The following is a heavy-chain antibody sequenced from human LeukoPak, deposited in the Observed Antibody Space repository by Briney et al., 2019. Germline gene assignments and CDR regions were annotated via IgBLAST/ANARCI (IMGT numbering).Heavy chain of an antibody. D-gene: IGHD2-2*01. V-gene: IGHV3-48*01. CDR3: ARDPEGFVVVPAAPLGE. CDR1: GFTFSSYS. Sequence: GGSLRLSCAASGFTFSSYSMNWVRQAPGKGLEWVSYISSSSSTIYYADSVKGRFTISRDNAKNSLYLQMNSLRAEDTAVYCCARDPEGFVVVPAAPLGEWGQGTLVTVSS. CDR2: ISSSSSTI. J-gene: IGHJ4*02.